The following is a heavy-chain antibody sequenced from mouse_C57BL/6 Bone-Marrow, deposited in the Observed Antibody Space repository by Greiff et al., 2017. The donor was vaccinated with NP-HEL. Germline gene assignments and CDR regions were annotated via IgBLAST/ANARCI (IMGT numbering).Heavy chain of an antibody. CDR1: GFTFSSYA. Sequence: EVHLVESGGGLVKPGGSLKLSCAASGFTFSSYAMSWVRQTPEKRLEWVATISDGGSYTYYPDNVKGRFTISRDNAKNNLYLQMSHLKSEDTAMYYCARDPDAMDYWGQGTSVTVSS. J-gene: IGHJ4*01. V-gene: IGHV5-4*01. CDR2: ISDGGSYT. CDR3: ARDPDAMDY.